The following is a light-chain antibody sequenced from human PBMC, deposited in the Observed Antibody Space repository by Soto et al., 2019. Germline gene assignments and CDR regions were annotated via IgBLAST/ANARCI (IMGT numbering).Light chain of an antibody. CDR3: QQYYSYSRT. CDR2: DAS. CDR1: QSISSW. J-gene: IGKJ1*01. V-gene: IGKV1-5*01. Sequence: IQMNQSPSTLSASVGDRVTITCRASQSISSWLAWYQQKPGKAPKLLIYDASSLESGVPSRFSGSGSGSDFTLTISSLQPDDLATYYCQQYYSYSRTFGQGTKVDI.